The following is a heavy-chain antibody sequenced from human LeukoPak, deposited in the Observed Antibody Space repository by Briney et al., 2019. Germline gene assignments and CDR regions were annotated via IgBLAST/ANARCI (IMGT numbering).Heavy chain of an antibody. CDR3: VGGAGWSFDY. V-gene: IGHV3-33*01. Sequence: GGSLRLSCAVSGLTFSSYSMHWVRQAPGKGLEWVAVIWHDGSNKYYADSVKGRFTISRDNSKNTLYLQMNSLRAEDTAVYYCVGGAGWSFDYWGQGTLVTVSS. J-gene: IGHJ4*02. D-gene: IGHD1-26*01. CDR2: IWHDGSNK. CDR1: GLTFSSYS.